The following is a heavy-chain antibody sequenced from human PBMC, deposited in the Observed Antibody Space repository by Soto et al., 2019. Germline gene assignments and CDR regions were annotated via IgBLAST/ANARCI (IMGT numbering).Heavy chain of an antibody. Sequence: SETLSLTCTVSGGYISSYYWSCIRQPPGKGLEWIGYIYYSGSTNYNPSLKSRVTISVDTSKNQFSLKLSSVTAADTAVYYCARHGPIAAAGTVFDYWGQGTLVTVSS. D-gene: IGHD6-13*01. V-gene: IGHV4-59*08. CDR2: IYYSGST. J-gene: IGHJ4*02. CDR1: GGYISSYY. CDR3: ARHGPIAAAGTVFDY.